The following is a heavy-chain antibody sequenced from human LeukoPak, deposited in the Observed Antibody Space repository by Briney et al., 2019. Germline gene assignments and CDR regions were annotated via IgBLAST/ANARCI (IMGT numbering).Heavy chain of an antibody. CDR3: ARAGYSSSSGWFDP. CDR1: GFTFSSYW. D-gene: IGHD6-6*01. J-gene: IGHJ5*02. Sequence: GGSLRLSCAASGFTFSSYWMSWVRQAPGKGLEWVANIKQDGSEKYYVDSVKGRFTISRDNAKNSLYLQMNSLRAEDTAVYYCARAGYSSSSGWFDPWGQGTLVTVSS. V-gene: IGHV3-7*01. CDR2: IKQDGSEK.